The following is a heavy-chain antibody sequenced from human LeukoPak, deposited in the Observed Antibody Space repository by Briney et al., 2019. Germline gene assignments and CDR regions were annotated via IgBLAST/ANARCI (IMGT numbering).Heavy chain of an antibody. CDR2: IYYSGST. CDR1: GGSISSYY. CDR3: ASTHPSSWYLGAFDI. D-gene: IGHD6-13*01. V-gene: IGHV4-59*01. J-gene: IGHJ3*02. Sequence: PSETLSLTCTVSGGSISSYYWSWIRQPPGKGLEWIGYIYYSGSTNYNPSLKSRVTISVDTSKNQFSLKLSSETAADTAVYYCASTHPSSWYLGAFDIWGQGTMVTVSS.